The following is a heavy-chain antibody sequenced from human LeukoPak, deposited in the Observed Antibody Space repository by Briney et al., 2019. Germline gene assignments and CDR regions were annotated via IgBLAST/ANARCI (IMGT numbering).Heavy chain of an antibody. CDR1: GGSISSYY. J-gene: IGHJ4*02. CDR3: ARDRDSSVFIETPHFDY. D-gene: IGHD6-25*01. V-gene: IGHV4-59*01. Sequence: SETLSLTCTVSGGSISSYYWSWIRQPPGKGLEWIGYIYYSGSTNYNSSFKSRVTISIDTSKNQFSLRLSSVTAADTAVYYCARDRDSSVFIETPHFDYWGQGTLVTVSS. CDR2: IYYSGST.